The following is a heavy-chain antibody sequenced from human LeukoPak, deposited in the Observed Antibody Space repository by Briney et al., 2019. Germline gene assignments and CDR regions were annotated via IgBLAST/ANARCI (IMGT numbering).Heavy chain of an antibody. CDR3: ASLSRWSRTDY. CDR2: ISYDGSNK. CDR1: GFTFSSYA. Sequence: GGSLRLACAPSGFTFSSYAMGWVRQAPGKGLEWVAVISYDGSNKYYADSVKGRFTISRDNSKNTLYLQMNSLRAEDTAVYYCASLSRWSRTDYWGQGTLVTVSS. V-gene: IGHV3-30*04. D-gene: IGHD4-23*01. J-gene: IGHJ4*02.